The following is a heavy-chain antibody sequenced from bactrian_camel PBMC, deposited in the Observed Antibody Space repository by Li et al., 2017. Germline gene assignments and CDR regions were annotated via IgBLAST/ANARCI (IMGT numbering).Heavy chain of an antibody. Sequence: HVQLVESGGGSVQAGGSLRLSCAASGFAFSSYYLSWVRQAPGKGLEWVSSIRSDGTSTYYANSVKGRFTISRDNAKNTVYLQMNSLKSEDTVLYYCAADYRYAGSWYDSWGQGTQVTVS. D-gene: IGHD6*01. J-gene: IGHJ4*01. V-gene: IGHV3-2*01. CDR2: IRSDGTST. CDR3: AADYRYAGSWYDS. CDR1: GFAFSSYY.